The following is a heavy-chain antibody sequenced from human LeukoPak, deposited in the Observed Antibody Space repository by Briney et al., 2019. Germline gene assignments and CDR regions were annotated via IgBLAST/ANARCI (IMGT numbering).Heavy chain of an antibody. D-gene: IGHD3-22*01. Sequence: ASVKVSCKASGYTFTGYYMHWVRQAPGQGLEWMGWINPNSGGTNYAQKFQGRVTMTRDTSISTAYMELSRLRSDDTAVYYCARHRDYYDSSGYWTYWGQGTLVTVSS. CDR3: ARHRDYYDSSGYWTY. CDR2: INPNSGGT. CDR1: GYTFTGYY. V-gene: IGHV1-2*02. J-gene: IGHJ4*02.